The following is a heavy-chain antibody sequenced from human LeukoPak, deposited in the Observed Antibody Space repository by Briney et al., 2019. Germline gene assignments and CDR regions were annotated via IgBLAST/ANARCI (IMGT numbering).Heavy chain of an antibody. CDR2: IIPIFGTA. D-gene: IGHD5-12*01. CDR1: GGTFSSYA. J-gene: IGHJ4*02. V-gene: IGHV1-69*13. Sequence: SVKVSCKASGGTFSSYAISWVRQAPGQGLEWMGGIIPIFGTANYAQKFQGRVTITADESTSTAYMELSSLRSEDTAVYYCARDGGYSGHLLDYWDQGTLVTVSS. CDR3: ARDGGYSGHLLDY.